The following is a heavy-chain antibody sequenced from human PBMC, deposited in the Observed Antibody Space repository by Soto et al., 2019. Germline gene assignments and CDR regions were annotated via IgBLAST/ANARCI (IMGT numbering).Heavy chain of an antibody. Sequence: EVPLVESGGGLVQPGGSLRLSCAASGFTVSSNYMSWVRQAPGKGLEWVSVIYSGGTTYYADSVKGRFTISRDNSKXTLYLQMNSLRAEDTAVYYCARNGDSSDYRGWFDPWGQGTLVTVSS. CDR1: GFTVSSNY. J-gene: IGHJ5*02. CDR3: ARNGDSSDYRGWFDP. CDR2: IYSGGTT. V-gene: IGHV3-66*01. D-gene: IGHD3-22*01.